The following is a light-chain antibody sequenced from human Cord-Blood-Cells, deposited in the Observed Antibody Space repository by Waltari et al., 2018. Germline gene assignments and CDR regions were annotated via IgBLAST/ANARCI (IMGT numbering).Light chain of an antibody. V-gene: IGKV1D-12*01. J-gene: IGKJ4*01. CDR2: SAS. Sequence: IQMTQSPSSVSASVRARVTITCRASQGISSWLAWYQQKPGKDPKLLIYSASSLQNGVPSRFNGSGSGTDFNLNISSLPPENFSTYYCQQANSFPLTFGGGTKVEIK. CDR3: QQANSFPLT. CDR1: QGISSW.